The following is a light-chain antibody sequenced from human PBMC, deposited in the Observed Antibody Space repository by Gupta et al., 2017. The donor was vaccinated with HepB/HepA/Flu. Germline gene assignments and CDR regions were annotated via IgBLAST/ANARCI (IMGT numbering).Light chain of an antibody. CDR2: GAS. Sequence: DIQMTQSPSSLSASVGDRVTITCRASQDIVNYVNWYQQKPGKAPKLLIYGASSLKSGVPSRFSGSGSGIDFTLTITSRQLEDVATYCWQETYHTLTFGRGTRL. CDR1: QDIVNY. CDR3: QETYHTLT. V-gene: IGKV1-39*01. J-gene: IGKJ5*01.